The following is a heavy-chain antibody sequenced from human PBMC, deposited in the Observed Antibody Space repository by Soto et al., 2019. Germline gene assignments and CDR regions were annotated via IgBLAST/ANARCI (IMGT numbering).Heavy chain of an antibody. D-gene: IGHD1-20*01. V-gene: IGHV3-15*01. J-gene: IGHJ4*02. CDR3: TTDYNWDYYFDY. CDR1: GFTFSNAW. CDR2: IKSKTDGGTT. Sequence: EVQLVESGGGLVKPGGSLRLSCAASGFTFSNAWMSWVRQAPGKGLEWVGRIKSKTDGGTTDYAAPVKGRFTISRDDSKNTLYLQMNSLKTEDTAVYYCTTDYNWDYYFDYWGQGTPVTVSS.